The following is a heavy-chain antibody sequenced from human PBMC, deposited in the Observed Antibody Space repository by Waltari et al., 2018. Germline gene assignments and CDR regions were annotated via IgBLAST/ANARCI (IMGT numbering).Heavy chain of an antibody. V-gene: IGHV4-34*01. CDR1: GGSFSGYY. J-gene: IGHJ6*03. CDR2: IKHSGSA. D-gene: IGHD4-17*01. Sequence: QVQLQQWGAGLLKPSETLSLTCAVYGGSFSGYYWSWIRQPTGKGLGGIGEIKHSGSANYNPSLKSRVTISVDTSKNQCSLKLSSVTAADTAVYYCARTTVTAYYYYYMDVWGKGTTVTVSS. CDR3: ARTTVTAYYYYYMDV.